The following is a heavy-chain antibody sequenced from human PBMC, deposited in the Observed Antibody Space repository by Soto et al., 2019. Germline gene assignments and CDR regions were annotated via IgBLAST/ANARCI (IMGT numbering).Heavy chain of an antibody. Sequence: KASETLSLTCTVSGGSVSSRGYSWSWIRQPPGKGLEWIGYIYASGSTNYNPSLKSRVTISVDTSKNQFSLTLSSVTAADTAVYYCARGKGDYYDSSGYHDEGAFDIWGQGTMVTVSS. J-gene: IGHJ3*02. D-gene: IGHD3-22*01. CDR2: IYASGST. CDR1: GGSVSSRGYS. CDR3: ARGKGDYYDSSGYHDEGAFDI. V-gene: IGHV4-61*08.